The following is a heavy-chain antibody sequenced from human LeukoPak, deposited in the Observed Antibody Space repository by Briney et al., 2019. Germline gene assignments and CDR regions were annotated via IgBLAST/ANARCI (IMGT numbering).Heavy chain of an antibody. V-gene: IGHV1-3*01. CDR1: GYTFTSYA. J-gene: IGHJ3*02. CDR3: ARVGSPVLDSGTHWAPDAFDI. D-gene: IGHD1-26*01. Sequence: ASVKVSCKASGYTFTSYAMHWVRQAPGQRLEWMGWINAGNGNTKYSQKFQGRVTITRDTSASTAYMELSSLRSEDTAVYYCARVGSPVLDSGTHWAPDAFDIWGQGTMVTVSS. CDR2: INAGNGNT.